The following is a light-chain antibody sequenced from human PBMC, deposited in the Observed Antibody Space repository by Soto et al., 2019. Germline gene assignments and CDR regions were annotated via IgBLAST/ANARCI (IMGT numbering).Light chain of an antibody. Sequence: DIQMTQSPSSVSASIGDTVTITCRASQDISTLLAWYQQKPGKAPKLLIYAASSLQSGVPSRFSGSGSGTDFTLTISSLQPEDFETYYCQQSYSTPYTFGQGT. CDR1: QDISTL. J-gene: IGKJ2*01. CDR3: QQSYSTPYT. V-gene: IGKV1-12*01. CDR2: AAS.